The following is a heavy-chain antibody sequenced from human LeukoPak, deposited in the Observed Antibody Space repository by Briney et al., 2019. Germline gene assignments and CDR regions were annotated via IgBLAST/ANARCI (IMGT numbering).Heavy chain of an antibody. J-gene: IGHJ5*02. V-gene: IGHV3-23*01. CDR1: GFTFSSYA. Sequence: PGGSLRLSCAASGFTFSSYAMSWVRQAPGKGLEWVSAISGSGGSTYYADSVKGRFTISRDNSKNTLYLQMNSLRAEDTAVYYCAKGYYDSSGFSAARLNWFDPWGQGTLVTVSS. D-gene: IGHD3-22*01. CDR3: AKGYYDSSGFSAARLNWFDP. CDR2: ISGSGGST.